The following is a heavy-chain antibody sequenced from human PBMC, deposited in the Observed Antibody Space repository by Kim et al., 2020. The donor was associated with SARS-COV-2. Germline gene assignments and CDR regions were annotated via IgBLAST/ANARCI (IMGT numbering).Heavy chain of an antibody. J-gene: IGHJ4*02. D-gene: IGHD4-4*01. V-gene: IGHV4-59*01. Sequence: NPTLKARVTISVDTHKNQFSLKLSAVTAADTAVYYCARDGSNTWYYFDYWGQGTLVTVSS. CDR3: ARDGSNTWYYFDY.